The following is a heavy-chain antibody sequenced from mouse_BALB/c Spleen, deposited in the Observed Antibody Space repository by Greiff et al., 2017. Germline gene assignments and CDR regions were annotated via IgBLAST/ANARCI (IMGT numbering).Heavy chain of an antibody. CDR1: GFTFTDYY. D-gene: IGHD2-2*01. CDR2: IRNKANGYTT. J-gene: IGHJ4*01. V-gene: IGHV7-3*02. CDR3: ARDCHGFSMDY. Sequence: EVKLVESGGGLVQPGGSLRLSCATSGFTFTDYYMSWVRQPPGKALEWLGFIRNKANGYTTEYSASVKGRFTISRDNSQSILYLQMNTLRAEDSATYYCARDCHGFSMDYWGQGTSVTVSS.